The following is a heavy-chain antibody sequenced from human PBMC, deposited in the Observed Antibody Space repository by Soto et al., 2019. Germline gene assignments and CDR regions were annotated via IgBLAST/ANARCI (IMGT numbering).Heavy chain of an antibody. D-gene: IGHD5-12*01. CDR1: GGSISSGGYY. CDR3: AREGYSGYDALDN. V-gene: IGHV4-31*03. CDR2: IYYSGST. Sequence: SETLSLTCTVSGGSISSGGYYWSWIRQHPGKGLEWIGYIYYSGSTYYNPSLKSRVTISVDTSKNQFSLKLSSVTAADTAVYYCAREGYSGYDALDNWGQGTLVTVSS. J-gene: IGHJ4*02.